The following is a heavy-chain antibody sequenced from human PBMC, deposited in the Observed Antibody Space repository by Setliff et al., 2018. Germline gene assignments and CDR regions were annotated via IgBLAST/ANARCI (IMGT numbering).Heavy chain of an antibody. CDR1: GYSLTSYW. V-gene: IGHV5-51*01. CDR3: ARVGPLTDDAFDI. J-gene: IGHJ3*02. Sequence: GESLKISCKGSGYSLTSYWIAWVRQMPGKGLEWMGIIYPADSDTTYSPSFQGQVTISADKSINTAYLQWSSLKASDTAIYYCARVGPLTDDAFDIWGQGTMVTGSS. D-gene: IGHD1-26*01. CDR2: IYPADSDT.